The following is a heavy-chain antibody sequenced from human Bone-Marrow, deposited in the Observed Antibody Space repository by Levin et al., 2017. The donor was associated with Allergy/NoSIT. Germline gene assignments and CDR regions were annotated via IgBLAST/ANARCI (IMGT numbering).Heavy chain of an antibody. CDR3: ARGQRRVRGVRGWYFDL. V-gene: IGHV4-34*01. D-gene: IGHD3-10*01. Sequence: PSETLSLTCAVYGGSFSGYYWSWIRQPPGKGLEWIGEINHSGSTNYNPSLKSRVTISVDTSKNQFSLKLSSVTAADTAVYYCARGQRRVRGVRGWYFDLWGRGTLVTVSS. J-gene: IGHJ2*01. CDR1: GGSFSGYY. CDR2: INHSGST.